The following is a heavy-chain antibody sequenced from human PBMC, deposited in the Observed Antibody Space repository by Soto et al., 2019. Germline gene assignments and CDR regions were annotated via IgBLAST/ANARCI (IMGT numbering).Heavy chain of an antibody. D-gene: IGHD1-20*01. CDR1: GGSFSGYY. CDR3: ARAYRRNCFDY. CDR2: INYSGST. J-gene: IGHJ4*02. V-gene: IGHV4-34*01. Sequence: SETLSLTCAVYGGSFSGYYWSWIRQPPGKGLEWIGEINYSGSTNYNPSLKSRVTISVDTSKNQFSLKLSSVTAADTAVYYCARAYRRNCFDYWGQGTLVTVST.